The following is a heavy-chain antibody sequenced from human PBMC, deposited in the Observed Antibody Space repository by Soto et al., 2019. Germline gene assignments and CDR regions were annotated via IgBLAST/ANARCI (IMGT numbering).Heavy chain of an antibody. CDR1: GGSISSYY. CDR3: ARDYKSWGSYYYGMDV. J-gene: IGHJ6*02. Sequence: PSETLSLTCTVPGGSISSYYWSWIRQPPGKGLEWIGYIYYSGSTNHNPSLKSRVTISVDTSKNQFSLKLNSVTAADTAVYYCARDYKSWGSYYYGMDVWGQGTTVTVSS. D-gene: IGHD3-10*01. V-gene: IGHV4-59*12. CDR2: IYYSGST.